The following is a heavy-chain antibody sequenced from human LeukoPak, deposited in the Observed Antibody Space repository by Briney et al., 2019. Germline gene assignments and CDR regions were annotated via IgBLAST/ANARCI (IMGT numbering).Heavy chain of an antibody. Sequence: SETLSLTCTVSGGSISSSSYYWGWIRQPPGKGLEWIGSIYYSGSTYYNPSLKSRVTISVDTSKNQFSLKLSSVTAADTAVYYCARHARGGDDKHFDYWGQGTLVTVSS. V-gene: IGHV4-39*01. D-gene: IGHD2-21*02. CDR2: IYYSGST. CDR1: GGSISSSSYY. CDR3: ARHARGGDDKHFDY. J-gene: IGHJ4*02.